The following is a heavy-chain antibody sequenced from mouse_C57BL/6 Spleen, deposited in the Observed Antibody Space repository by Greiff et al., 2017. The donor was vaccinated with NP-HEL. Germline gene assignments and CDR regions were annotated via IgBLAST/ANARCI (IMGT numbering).Heavy chain of an antibody. CDR3: ARDYDYGYAMDY. Sequence: VQLQQSGPELVKPGASVKISCKASGYTFTDYYMNWVKQSHGKSLEWIGDINPNNGGTSYNQKFKGKATLTVDKSSSTAYMELRSLTSEDSAVYYCARDYDYGYAMDYWGQGTSVTVSS. V-gene: IGHV1-26*01. CDR1: GYTFTDYY. CDR2: INPNNGGT. D-gene: IGHD2-4*01. J-gene: IGHJ4*01.